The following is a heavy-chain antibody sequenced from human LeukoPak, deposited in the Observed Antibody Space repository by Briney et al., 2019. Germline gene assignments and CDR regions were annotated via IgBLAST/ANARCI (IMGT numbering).Heavy chain of an antibody. Sequence: GGSLRLSCAASGFTFSSYEMNWVRQAPGKGLEWVSYISSSGSTIYYADSVKGRFTISRDNAKNSLYLQMNSLRAEDTAVYYCARAEWIQLWSTYYYHGMDVWGQGTTVTVSS. CDR3: ARAEWIQLWSTYYYHGMDV. V-gene: IGHV3-48*03. CDR1: GFTFSSYE. D-gene: IGHD5-18*01. CDR2: ISSSGSTI. J-gene: IGHJ6*02.